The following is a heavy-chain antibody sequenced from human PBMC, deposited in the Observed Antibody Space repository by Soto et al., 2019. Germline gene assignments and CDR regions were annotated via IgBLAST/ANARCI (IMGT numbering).Heavy chain of an antibody. D-gene: IGHD3-10*01. Sequence: ESGGGVVQPGRSLRLSCAASGFPFTTYGMHWVREGPGKGLEWGAVISYDGSNKYYADSVKGRFTISRDNSKNTLYLQMNSLRPEDTALYYCVGGQYYFDYRGQGTLVTVSS. V-gene: IGHV3-30*03. J-gene: IGHJ4*02. CDR3: VGGQYYFDY. CDR2: ISYDGSNK. CDR1: GFPFTTYG.